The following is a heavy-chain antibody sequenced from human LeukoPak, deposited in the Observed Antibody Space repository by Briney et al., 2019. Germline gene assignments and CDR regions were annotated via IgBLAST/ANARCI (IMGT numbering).Heavy chain of an antibody. V-gene: IGHV3-23*01. D-gene: IGHD6-19*01. J-gene: IGHJ5*02. CDR2: ISGSGGST. Sequence: GGSLRLSCAASGFTFSSYAMSWARQAPGKGLEWVSAISGSGGSTYYADSVKGRFTISRDNSKNTLYLQMNSLRAEDTAVYYCAKVRSFIAVAGTSRSWFDPWGQGTLVTVSS. CDR1: GFTFSSYA. CDR3: AKVRSFIAVAGTSRSWFDP.